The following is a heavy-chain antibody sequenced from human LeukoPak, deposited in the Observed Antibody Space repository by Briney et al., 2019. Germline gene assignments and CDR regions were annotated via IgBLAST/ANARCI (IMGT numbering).Heavy chain of an antibody. CDR3: ARDIAPTMVTH. CDR2: IYYSGST. J-gene: IGHJ1*01. V-gene: IGHV4-31*03. CDR1: GGSISSGGYY. D-gene: IGHD3-10*01. Sequence: PSQTLSLTCTVSGGSISSGGYYWRWIRQPPRKGLEWIGYIYYSGSTYYNPSLKSRVTISVDTSKNQFSLKLSSVTAADTAVYYCARDIAPTMVTHWGQGTLVTVSS.